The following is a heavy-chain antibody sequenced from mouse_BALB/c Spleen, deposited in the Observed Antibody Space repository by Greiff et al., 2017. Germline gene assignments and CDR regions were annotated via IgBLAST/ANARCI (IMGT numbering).Heavy chain of an antibody. CDR1: GYSITSDYA. J-gene: IGHJ3*01. Sequence: EVKLQESGPGLVKPSQSLSLTCTVTGYSITSDYAWNWIRQFPGNKLEWMGYISYSGSTSYNPSLKSRISITRDTSKNQFFLQLNSVTTEDTATYYCARFDHYYGYFAYWGQGTLVTVSA. CDR2: ISYSGST. CDR3: ARFDHYYGYFAY. D-gene: IGHD1-2*01. V-gene: IGHV3-2*02.